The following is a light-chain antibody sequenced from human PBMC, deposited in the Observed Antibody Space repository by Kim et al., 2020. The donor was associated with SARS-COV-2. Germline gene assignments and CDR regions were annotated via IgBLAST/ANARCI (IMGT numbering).Light chain of an antibody. J-gene: IGKJ4*01. V-gene: IGKV1-39*01. Sequence: ASVGDRVAIACRASQSISTYLNWYQQKPGKAPKLLIYDASSLQSGVPSRFSGSGSGTDFTLTISSLQPEDFATYYCQQSHTAPLLTFGGGTKLEI. CDR1: QSISTY. CDR3: QQSHTAPLLT. CDR2: DAS.